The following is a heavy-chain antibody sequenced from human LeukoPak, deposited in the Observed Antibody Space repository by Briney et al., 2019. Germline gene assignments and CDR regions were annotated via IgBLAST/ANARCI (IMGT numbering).Heavy chain of an antibody. D-gene: IGHD3-16*01. Sequence: GGSLRLSCAASGFTFDDYAMHWVRQAPGKGLEWVSGISWNSGSIGYADSVKGRFTISRDNAKNSLYLQMNSLTAEDTALYYCAKAKGGGLVGAFDIWGQGTMVTVSS. V-gene: IGHV3-9*01. CDR2: ISWNSGSI. CDR1: GFTFDDYA. CDR3: AKAKGGGLVGAFDI. J-gene: IGHJ3*02.